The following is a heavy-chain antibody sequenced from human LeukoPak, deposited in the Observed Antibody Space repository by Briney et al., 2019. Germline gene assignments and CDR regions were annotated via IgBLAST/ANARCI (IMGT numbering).Heavy chain of an antibody. CDR3: ARDRYSTSLDAFDL. J-gene: IGHJ3*01. Sequence: GGSLRLSCVASGFTFSSYAMGWVRQAPGKGLEWISSIVHSGATTYYADSVKGRFTISRDNARNSLYLQMNSLRAEDTAVYYCARDRYSTSLDAFDLWGQGTMVTVSS. CDR1: GFTFSSYA. D-gene: IGHD6-13*01. CDR2: IVHSGATT. V-gene: IGHV3-23*01.